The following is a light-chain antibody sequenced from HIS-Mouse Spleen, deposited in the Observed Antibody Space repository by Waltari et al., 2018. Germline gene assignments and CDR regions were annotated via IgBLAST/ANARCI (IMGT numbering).Light chain of an antibody. CDR3: CSYAGSSTWV. Sequence: QSALTQTASVSGSPGQSITISCNGTSRDMWRYNLLSWYQQHPGKAPKLMIYEGSKRPSGVCNRFSGSKSRNTASLTISGLQAEDEADYYCCSYAGSSTWVFGGGTKLTVL. CDR1: SRDMWRYNL. J-gene: IGLJ3*02. V-gene: IGLV2-23*01. CDR2: EGS.